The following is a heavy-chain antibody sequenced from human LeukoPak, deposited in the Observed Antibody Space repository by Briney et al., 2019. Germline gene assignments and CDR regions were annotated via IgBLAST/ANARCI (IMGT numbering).Heavy chain of an antibody. CDR3: SRYGSGRNLDY. J-gene: IGHJ4*02. Sequence: GGSLRLSCAASGFTFSNYEMNWVRQAPGKGLEWVSYISSSGTTIYYADSVKGRFTISRDNAKNSLYLQMNSLRAEDTAVYYCSRYGSGRNLDYWGQGTLVTVSS. V-gene: IGHV3-48*03. CDR1: GFTFSNYE. CDR2: ISSSGTTI. D-gene: IGHD3-10*01.